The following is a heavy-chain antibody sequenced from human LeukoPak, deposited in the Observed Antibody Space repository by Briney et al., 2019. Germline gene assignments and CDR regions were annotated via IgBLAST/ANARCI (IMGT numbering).Heavy chain of an antibody. CDR2: ISADGGSK. D-gene: IGHD3-10*01. Sequence: GGSLRLSCAASGLTFSTYGMHWVRQAPGKGLEWVAVISADGGSKYYTDSVKGRFTISRDNAKNSLYLQMNSLRDEDTAVYYCARVMVRGVEDYWGQGTLVTVSS. CDR3: ARVMVRGVEDY. V-gene: IGHV3-30*03. CDR1: GLTFSTYG. J-gene: IGHJ4*02.